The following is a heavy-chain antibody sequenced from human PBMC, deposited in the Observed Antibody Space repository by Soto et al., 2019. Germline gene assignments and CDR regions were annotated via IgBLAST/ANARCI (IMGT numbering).Heavy chain of an antibody. V-gene: IGHV3-23*01. CDR3: AKDSIVVVTAISSSDWFDP. J-gene: IGHJ5*02. Sequence: HPGGSLRLSCAASGFTFSSYAMSWVRQAPGKGLEWVSAISGSGGSTYYADSVKGRFTISRDNSKNTLYLQMNSLRAEDTAVYYCAKDSIVVVTAISSSDWFDPWGQGTLVTVSS. D-gene: IGHD2-21*02. CDR2: ISGSGGST. CDR1: GFTFSSYA.